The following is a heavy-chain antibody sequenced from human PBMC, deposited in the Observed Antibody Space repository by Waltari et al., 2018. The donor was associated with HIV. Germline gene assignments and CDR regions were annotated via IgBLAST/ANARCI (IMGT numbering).Heavy chain of an antibody. J-gene: IGHJ6*02. CDR2: KKQYVTEN. Sequence: QLMESGGGLVQRGGSLRLSCAASGFSFSSHRMSWVRQPPGKAPGWVEKKKQYVTENYYLNAWECRFTSSRENANNSLYLEMNSLRDAETAVYFCVRENDFGTIFFNYYYALDIWGQGTSVTVSS. V-gene: IGHV3-7*01. CDR3: VRENDFGTIFFNYYYALDI. CDR1: GFSFSSHR. D-gene: IGHD3-3*02.